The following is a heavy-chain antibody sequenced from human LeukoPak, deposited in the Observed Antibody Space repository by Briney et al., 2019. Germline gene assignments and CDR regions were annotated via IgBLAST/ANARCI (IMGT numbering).Heavy chain of an antibody. Sequence: GGSLRLSCVVSGFIFSNYGMHWVRQAPGKGLEWVAFIQYDGKTEHYADSVKGRLTVSRDTSKNTLYLQVNSLRVEDTAVYYCVRDGMVTEPINYWGQGTLVTVSS. CDR1: GFIFSNYG. D-gene: IGHD2-21*02. J-gene: IGHJ4*02. CDR2: IQYDGKTE. CDR3: VRDGMVTEPINY. V-gene: IGHV3-30*02.